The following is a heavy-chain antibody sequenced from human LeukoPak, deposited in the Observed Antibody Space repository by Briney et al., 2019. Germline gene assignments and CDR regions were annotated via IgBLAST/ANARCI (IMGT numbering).Heavy chain of an antibody. CDR1: GGSISSSSYY. V-gene: IGHV4-39*07. J-gene: IGHJ5*02. D-gene: IGHD5-18*01. Sequence: SETLSLTCTVSGGSISSSSYYWGWIRQPPGKELEWIGTIYYSGSTYYNPSLKSRVSISIDTSKNQFSLKLSSVTAADTAIYYCASSGYSYGGWFDPWGQGTLVTVSS. CDR3: ASSGYSYGGWFDP. CDR2: IYYSGST.